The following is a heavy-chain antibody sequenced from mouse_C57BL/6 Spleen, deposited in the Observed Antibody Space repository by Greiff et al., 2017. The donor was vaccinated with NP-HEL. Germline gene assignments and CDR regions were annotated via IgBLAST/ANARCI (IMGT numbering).Heavy chain of an antibody. V-gene: IGHV3-1*01. CDR3: ARGDDPYWYFDV. Sequence: EVQVVESGPGMVKPSQSLSLTCTVTGYSITSGYDWHWIRHFPGNKLEWMGYISYSGSTNYNPSLKSRISITHDTSKNHFFLKLNSVTTEDTATYYCARGDDPYWYFDVWGTGTTVTVSS. CDR1: GYSITSGYD. J-gene: IGHJ1*03. CDR2: ISYSGST.